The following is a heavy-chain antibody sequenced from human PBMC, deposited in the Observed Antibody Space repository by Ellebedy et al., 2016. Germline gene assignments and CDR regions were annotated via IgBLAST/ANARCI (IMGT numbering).Heavy chain of an antibody. D-gene: IGHD5-12*01. V-gene: IGHV2-70*11. CDR1: GFSLSTSGMC. CDR2: IDWDDDK. J-gene: IGHJ6*02. Sequence: SGPTLVKPTQTLTLTCTFSGFSLSTSGMCVSWIRQPPGKALEWLARIDWDDDKYYSTSLKTRLTISKDTSKNQVVLTMTNMDPVDTATFYCARAIVAKVPYYYYYSMDVWGQGTTVTVSS. CDR3: ARAIVAKVPYYYYYSMDV.